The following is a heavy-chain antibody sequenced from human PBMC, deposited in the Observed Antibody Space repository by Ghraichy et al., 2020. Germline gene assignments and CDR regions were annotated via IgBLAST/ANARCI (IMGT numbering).Heavy chain of an antibody. J-gene: IGHJ4*02. CDR1: AFTFSSYA. Sequence: GGSLRLSCAASAFTFSSYAMSWVRQAPGKGLEWVSGISGSGGNRYYADSVKGRFTISRDNSKNTRYLQMNNLRAEDTAVYYCALPRYGDYEFDYWGQGNLVTVSS. D-gene: IGHD4-17*01. CDR2: ISGSGGNR. V-gene: IGHV3-23*01. CDR3: ALPRYGDYEFDY.